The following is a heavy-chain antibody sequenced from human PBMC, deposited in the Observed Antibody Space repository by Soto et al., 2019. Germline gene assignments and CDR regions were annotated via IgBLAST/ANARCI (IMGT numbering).Heavy chain of an antibody. V-gene: IGHV4-30-4*01. D-gene: IGHD6-13*01. J-gene: IGHJ5*02. CDR2: IYYSGST. Sequence: SETLSLTCTVSGGSISSGDYYWSWIRQPPGKGLEWFGYIYYSGSTYYNPSLKSRVTISVDTSKNQFSLKLSSVTAADTAVYYCARERPDGSRLDPWGQGTLVTVSS. CDR1: GGSISSGDYY. CDR3: ARERPDGSRLDP.